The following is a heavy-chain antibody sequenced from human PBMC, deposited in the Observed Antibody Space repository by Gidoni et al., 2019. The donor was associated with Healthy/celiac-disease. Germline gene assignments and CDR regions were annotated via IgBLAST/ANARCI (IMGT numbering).Heavy chain of an antibody. J-gene: IGHJ4*02. Sequence: QVQLVESGGGVVQPGRSLRLACAASGCTFSSYAMHWVRQSPGKGLEWVAVISYDGSNKYYADSVKGRFTISRDNSKNTLYLQMNSLRAEDTAVYYCAGMDDSSGSSGYWGQGTLVTVSS. CDR2: ISYDGSNK. V-gene: IGHV3-30-3*01. D-gene: IGHD3-22*01. CDR3: AGMDDSSGSSGY. CDR1: GCTFSSYA.